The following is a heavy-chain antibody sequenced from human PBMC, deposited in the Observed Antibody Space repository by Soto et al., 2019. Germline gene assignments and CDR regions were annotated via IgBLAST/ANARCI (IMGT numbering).Heavy chain of an antibody. CDR2: ISAKNGNR. CDR1: GYIFTNHG. CDR3: AEVGLRDPFFDP. V-gene: IGHV1-18*01. D-gene: IGHD3-16*01. Sequence: QVQLVQSGAELKKPGASVKVSCKAYGYIFTNHGISWVRQAPGQGLEWMGWISAKNGNRNFAQNFQGRVTMTTDTPTSTGYMELKSPTSADTALCYLAEVGLRDPFFDPWGQGTPVPVSP. J-gene: IGHJ5*02.